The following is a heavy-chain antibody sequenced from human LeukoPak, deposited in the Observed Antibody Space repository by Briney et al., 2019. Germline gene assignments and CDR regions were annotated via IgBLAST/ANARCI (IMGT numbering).Heavy chain of an antibody. CDR1: GVTFSNYG. CDR3: AKDNPLDY. CDR2: IRYDGNNK. V-gene: IGHV3-30*02. J-gene: IGHJ4*02. D-gene: IGHD1-14*01. Sequence: GGSLRLSRGVSGVTFSNYGMLWVRQAPGKGLEWVAFIRYDGNNKLYADSVKGRFTISRDNSKNTVYLHINSLRTEDTALYYCAKDNPLDYWGQGTLVIVSS.